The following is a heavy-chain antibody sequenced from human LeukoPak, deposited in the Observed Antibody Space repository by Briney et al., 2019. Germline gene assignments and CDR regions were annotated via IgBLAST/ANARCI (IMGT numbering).Heavy chain of an antibody. V-gene: IGHV3-23*01. CDR2: ISGSGGST. CDR3: AKAAAAGNYYYYGMDV. D-gene: IGHD6-13*01. CDR1: GFTFSSYA. J-gene: IGHJ6*02. Sequence: GGSLRLSCAASGFTFSSYAMSWVRQAPGKGLEWVSAISGSGGSTYYADSVKGRFTISRDNSKNTLYLQMNSLRAEDTAVYYCAKAAAAGNYYYYGMDVWGQGTTVTVSS.